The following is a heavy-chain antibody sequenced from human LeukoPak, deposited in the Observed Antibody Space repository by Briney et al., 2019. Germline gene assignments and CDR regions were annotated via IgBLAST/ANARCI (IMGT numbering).Heavy chain of an antibody. V-gene: IGHV4-4*07. CDR1: GGSISSYY. CDR3: ARGPYSSSVRAFDI. Sequence: SETLSLTCTVSGGSISSYYWSWIRQPAGKGLEWIGRIYTSGSTNYNPSLKSRVTMSVDTSKNQFSLKLSSVTAADTAVYYCARGPYSSSVRAFDIWGQGTMVTVSS. CDR2: IYTSGST. D-gene: IGHD6-6*01. J-gene: IGHJ3*02.